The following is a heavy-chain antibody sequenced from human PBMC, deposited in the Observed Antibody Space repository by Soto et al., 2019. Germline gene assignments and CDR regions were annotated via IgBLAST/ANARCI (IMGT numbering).Heavy chain of an antibody. CDR2: SSNSGTFS. J-gene: IGHJ4*02. D-gene: IGHD1-1*01. CDR3: ARSGDNYNRLDY. V-gene: IGHV3-11*06. Sequence: GGSLRLSCEGSGFTFSDYYISWIRQAPGEGLEWISYSSNSGTFSRYADSVKGRFSISRDNTKNLLYLQMNSLRAEDTAVYYCARSGDNYNRLDYWGQGTPVTVSS. CDR1: GFTFSDYY.